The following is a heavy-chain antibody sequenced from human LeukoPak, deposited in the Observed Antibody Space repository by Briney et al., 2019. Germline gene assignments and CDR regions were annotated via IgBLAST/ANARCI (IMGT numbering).Heavy chain of an antibody. D-gene: IGHD6-19*01. V-gene: IGHV3-64*01. CDR3: ARVAVPGTYDY. Sequence: GGSLRLSCAASRFPFRSYAMHWVRQAPGKGLEYVSAITLDGISTYYANSVKGRFTISRDNSKNTLYLQMGSLRAEDMAVYYCARVAVPGTYDYWGQGTLVTVSS. CDR1: RFPFRSYA. J-gene: IGHJ4*02. CDR2: ITLDGIST.